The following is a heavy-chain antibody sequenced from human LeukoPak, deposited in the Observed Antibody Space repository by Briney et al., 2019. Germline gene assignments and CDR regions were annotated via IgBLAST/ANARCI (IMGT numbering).Heavy chain of an antibody. D-gene: IGHD3-22*01. CDR3: AREEATYYYDSSGFGD. J-gene: IGHJ4*02. CDR1: GVSISSVSYY. V-gene: IGHV4-61*02. Sequence: PSQTLSLTCTVCGVSISSVSYYWRWTRQRAGKGLEWIRRIYTSQSTNYNPSLKSRVTISVATSRNQFSLRLSSVTAADTAVYYCAREEATYYYDSSGFGDWGQGTLVTVSS. CDR2: IYTSQST.